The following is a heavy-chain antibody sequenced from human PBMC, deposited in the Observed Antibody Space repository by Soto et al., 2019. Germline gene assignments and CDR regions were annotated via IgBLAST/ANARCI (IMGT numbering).Heavy chain of an antibody. CDR3: AFNSGSGSYYFDY. J-gene: IGHJ4*02. V-gene: IGHV3-23*01. CDR1: GFTFSSYA. D-gene: IGHD3-10*01. Sequence: EVQLLESGGGLVQPGGSLRLSCAASGFTFSSYAMWWVRQAPGKGLECVSAISGGGETTYYADSVKGRFTISRDNSKNTLYLQKNSLRAEDTAVYYCAFNSGSGSYYFDYWGQGTLATVSS. CDR2: ISGGGETT.